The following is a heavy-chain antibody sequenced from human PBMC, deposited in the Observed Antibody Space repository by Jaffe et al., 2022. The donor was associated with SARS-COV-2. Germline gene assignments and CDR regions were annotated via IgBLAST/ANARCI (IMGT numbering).Heavy chain of an antibody. CDR2: FYYSGAT. D-gene: IGHD1-1*01. CDR3: GRHFAGDFYYFYYMDV. V-gene: IGHV4-39*01. CDR1: GGSISDYSISSSRYY. J-gene: IGHJ6*03. Sequence: QLQLEESGPGLVKPSETLSLTCTVSGGSISDYSISSSRYYWGWIRQSPGKGLEWIASFYYSGATYYNPSLKSRVAMSVDTSKNQFSLRLSSVTAADTAVYYCGRHFAGDFYYFYYMDVWGKGTTVTVSS.